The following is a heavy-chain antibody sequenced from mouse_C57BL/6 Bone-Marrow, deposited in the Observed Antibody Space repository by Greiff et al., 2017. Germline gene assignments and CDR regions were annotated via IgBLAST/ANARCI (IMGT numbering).Heavy chain of an antibody. J-gene: IGHJ4*01. V-gene: IGHV1-81*01. D-gene: IGHD1-1*01. CDR3: ANYEGAMDY. Sequence: QVQLQQSGAELARPGASVKLSCKASGYTFTSYGISWVKQRTGQGLEWIGEISPRSGNTYYNEKFKGKATLPAAKSSSTAYMELRSLTSEDSAVYFCANYEGAMDYWGQGTSVTVSS. CDR1: GYTFTSYG. CDR2: ISPRSGNT.